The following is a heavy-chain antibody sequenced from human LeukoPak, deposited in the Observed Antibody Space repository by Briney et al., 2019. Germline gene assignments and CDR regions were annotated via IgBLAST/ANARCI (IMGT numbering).Heavy chain of an antibody. J-gene: IGHJ4*02. CDR2: IWYDGSNK. Sequence: GGSLRLSCAASGFTFSSYGMHWVRQAPGKGLEWVAVIWYDGSNKYYADSVKGRFTISSDNYKNTLYLQMNSLRAEDTAVYYSAKDFRVGATYFDYWGQGTLVTVSS. V-gene: IGHV3-33*06. CDR3: AKDFRVGATYFDY. D-gene: IGHD1-26*01. CDR1: GFTFSSYG.